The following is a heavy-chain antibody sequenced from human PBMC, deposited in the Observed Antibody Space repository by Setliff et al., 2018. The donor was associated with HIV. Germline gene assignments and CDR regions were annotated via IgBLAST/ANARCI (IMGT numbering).Heavy chain of an antibody. Sequence: GGSLRLSCAASGFTFSMFDMHWVRQPTGKGLEWVSTIGTIGDTYYPDSVRGRFTVSRENAKNSVYLQMNSLRNSDTAVYYCTRGGTDDLTDAFDLWGQGTTVTVSS. D-gene: IGHD1-1*01. V-gene: IGHV3-13*01. CDR2: IGTIGDT. J-gene: IGHJ3*01. CDR3: TRGGTDDLTDAFDL. CDR1: GFTFSMFD.